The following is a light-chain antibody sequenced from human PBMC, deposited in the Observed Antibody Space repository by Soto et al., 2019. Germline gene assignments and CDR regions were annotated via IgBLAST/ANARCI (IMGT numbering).Light chain of an antibody. CDR2: DAS. CDR1: QSVNNN. Sequence: EIVMTQSPATLSVSPEERVTLSCRASQSVNNNLAWYQQKPGQAPRLLIYDASTRATGIPVRFSGSGSGTEFTLTISGLQSEDFAVYYCQQYNNWPPYTFGQGTKLEIK. V-gene: IGKV3-15*01. CDR3: QQYNNWPPYT. J-gene: IGKJ2*01.